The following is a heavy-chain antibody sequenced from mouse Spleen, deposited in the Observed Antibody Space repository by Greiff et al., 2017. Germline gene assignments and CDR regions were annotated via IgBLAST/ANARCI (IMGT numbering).Heavy chain of an antibody. V-gene: IGHV5-9*01. CDR3: ARHGSITTALHWYFDV. Sequence: EVMLVESGGGLVKLGGSLKLSCAASGFTFSSYAMSWVRQTPEKRLEWVATISSGGGNTYYPDSVKGRFTISRDNAKNTLYLQMSSLKSEDTAMYYCARHGSITTALHWYFDVWGAGTTVTVSS. D-gene: IGHD1-2*01. CDR1: GFTFSSYA. J-gene: IGHJ1*01. CDR2: ISSGGGNT.